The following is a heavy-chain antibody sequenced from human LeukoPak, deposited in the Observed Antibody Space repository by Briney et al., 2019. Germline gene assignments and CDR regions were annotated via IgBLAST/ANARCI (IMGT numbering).Heavy chain of an antibody. D-gene: IGHD2-15*01. V-gene: IGHV3-30*02. J-gene: IGHJ5*02. CDR2: IRYDGSHR. CDR3: AKEFEDCTGGSCYSYCFDP. Sequence: GGSLRLSCAASGFTFNTYGMHWVRQAPGKGPDWVAYIRYDGSHREYADSVKGRFTISRDNSKSTLYLQMTSLRAEDTASYYCAKEFEDCTGGSCYSYCFDPWSQGTLVTVSS. CDR1: GFTFNTYG.